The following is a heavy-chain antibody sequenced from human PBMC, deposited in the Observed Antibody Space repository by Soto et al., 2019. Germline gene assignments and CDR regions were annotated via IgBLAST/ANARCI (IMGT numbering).Heavy chain of an antibody. V-gene: IGHV1-18*04. Sequence: EASVKVSWKASGYSFTSYGISWVRQAPGQGPEWMGWISGHNGNTNHPQSLQGRVTMTTDTSRNTAYMELRSLRSDDTAVYYCARHRFNYYDDTVYYYFDYWGQGTLVTVSS. D-gene: IGHD3-22*01. CDR1: GYSFTSYG. J-gene: IGHJ4*02. CDR2: ISGHNGNT. CDR3: ARHRFNYYDDTVYYYFDY.